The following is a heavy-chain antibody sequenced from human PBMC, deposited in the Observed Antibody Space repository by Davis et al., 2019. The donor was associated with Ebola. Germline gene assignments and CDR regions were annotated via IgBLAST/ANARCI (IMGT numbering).Heavy chain of an antibody. D-gene: IGHD4-17*01. J-gene: IGHJ5*01. CDR3: ARGYYGDYLCDS. CDR2: ISSTSTTI. V-gene: IGHV3-48*02. CDR1: GFTFSTYG. Sequence: GESLKIPCAASGFTFSTYGMNWVRQSPGKGLEWVSYISSTSTTIQYADSVKGRFTISRDNARNSLYLHMNSLTDADTAVYYCARGYYGDYLCDSWGPGTLVTVSS.